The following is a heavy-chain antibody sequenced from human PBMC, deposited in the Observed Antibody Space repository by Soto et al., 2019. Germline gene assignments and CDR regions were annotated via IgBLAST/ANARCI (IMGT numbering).Heavy chain of an antibody. CDR1: GYTFTSYD. Sequence: GASVKVSCKASGYTFTSYDINWVRQATGQGLEWMGWMNPNSGNTGYARKFQGRVTMTRNTSISTAYMELSSLRSEDTAVYYCARGNYYGSGSYYKTPYYYYGMDVWGQGTTVTVSS. CDR3: ARGNYYGSGSYYKTPYYYYGMDV. CDR2: MNPNSGNT. J-gene: IGHJ6*02. D-gene: IGHD3-10*01. V-gene: IGHV1-8*01.